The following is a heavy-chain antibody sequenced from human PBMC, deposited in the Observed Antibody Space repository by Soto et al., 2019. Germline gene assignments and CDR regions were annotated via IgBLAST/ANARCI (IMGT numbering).Heavy chain of an antibody. CDR2: IITFFKAT. CDR1: GGTFSSHA. J-gene: IGHJ6*02. D-gene: IGHD3-16*01. V-gene: IGHV1-69*13. CDR3: ARDASVNYYDGTFSYYAMDV. Sequence: ASVKVSCKASGGTFSSHAISWVRQAPGQGLEWMGGIITFFKATNYARKFQGRITITADDSTSTAYMDLYSLRSEDTAVYYCARDASVNYYDGTFSYYAMDVWGQGTTVTVSS.